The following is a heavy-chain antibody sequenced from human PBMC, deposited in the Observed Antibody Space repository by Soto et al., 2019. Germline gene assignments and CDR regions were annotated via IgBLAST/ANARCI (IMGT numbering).Heavy chain of an antibody. CDR1: GYSISSGYY. D-gene: IGHD2-2*01. J-gene: IGHJ3*02. CDR2: IYHSGST. Sequence: XERLSLPCAVSGYSISSGYYWGWIRQPPGKGLEWIGSIYHSGSTYYNPSLKSRVTISVGTSKNQFSLKLSSVTAADTAVYYCASMGGIVVVPAAPTYAFDIWGQGTMVTVSS. V-gene: IGHV4-38-2*01. CDR3: ASMGGIVVVPAAPTYAFDI.